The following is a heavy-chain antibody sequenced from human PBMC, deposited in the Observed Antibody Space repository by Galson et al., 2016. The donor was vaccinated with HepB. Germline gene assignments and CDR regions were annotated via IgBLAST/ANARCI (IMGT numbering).Heavy chain of an antibody. V-gene: IGHV3-23*01. CDR3: ATGGDYDI. D-gene: IGHD4-17*01. Sequence: SLRLSCAASGFTFSRSSMSWVRQAPGKGLEWVSAIDGHDDSTYYADSVRGRFTISRHNSKNTLYLQINSLRAEDTAVYYCATGGDYDIWGQGTLVTVSS. CDR2: IDGHDDST. CDR1: GFTFSRSS. J-gene: IGHJ4*02.